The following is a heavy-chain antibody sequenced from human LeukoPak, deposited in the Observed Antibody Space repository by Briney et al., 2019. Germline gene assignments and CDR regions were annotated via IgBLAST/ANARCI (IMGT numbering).Heavy chain of an antibody. V-gene: IGHV1-24*01. J-gene: IGHJ4*02. Sequence: GASVKVSCKVSGYTLTELSMHWVRQAPGKGLEWMGGFDPEDGETIYAQKFQGRVTMTEDTSTDTAYMELSSLRSEDTAVYYCATGLSSGYLYYFDYWGQGTLVTVSS. D-gene: IGHD3-22*01. CDR2: FDPEDGET. CDR3: ATGLSSGYLYYFDY. CDR1: GYTLTELS.